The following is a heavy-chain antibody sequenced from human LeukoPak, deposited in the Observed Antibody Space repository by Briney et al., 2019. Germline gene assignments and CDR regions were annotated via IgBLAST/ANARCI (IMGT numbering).Heavy chain of an antibody. CDR2: IYTSGNT. V-gene: IGHV4-61*02. CDR1: GSSISSGSYY. Sequence: SETLSLTCTVSGSSISSGSYYWSWLRQPAGKGLEWIVRIYTSGNTNYTPSRKSRITITVDTSKNPFSLKLSSVTAADTAVYYCTRDIEYSSSAYYYYYYMDAWGKGTTVTVSS. CDR3: TRDIEYSSSAYYYYYYMDA. J-gene: IGHJ6*03. D-gene: IGHD6-6*01.